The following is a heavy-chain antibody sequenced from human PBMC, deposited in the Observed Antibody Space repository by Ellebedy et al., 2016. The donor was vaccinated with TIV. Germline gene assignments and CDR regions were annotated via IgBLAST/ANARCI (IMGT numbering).Heavy chain of an antibody. Sequence: GGSLRLSCAASGFTFSSYWMSWVRQAPGKGLEWVANIKQDGSEKYYVDSVKGRFTISRDYAKKSVYLQMNSLRTDDTAVYYCARGPGFLTDYWGQGILVTVSS. D-gene: IGHD1-1*01. CDR1: GFTFSSYW. J-gene: IGHJ4*02. CDR3: ARGPGFLTDY. CDR2: IKQDGSEK. V-gene: IGHV3-7*03.